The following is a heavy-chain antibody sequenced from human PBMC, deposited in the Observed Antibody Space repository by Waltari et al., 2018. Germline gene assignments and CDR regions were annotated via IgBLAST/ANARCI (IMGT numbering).Heavy chain of an antibody. J-gene: IGHJ4*02. CDR1: SLSPTGYY. Sequence: QVQPQQWGAGPLNHSETLTLTSAHSSLSPTGYYWSWSRHPPGKGLEWIGEINHSGSTNYNPSLKSRVTISVDTSKNQFSLKLSSVTAADTAVYYCRYHRSSSWTGVRGIDYWGQGTLVTVSS. CDR3: RYHRSSSWTGVRGIDY. D-gene: IGHD6-13*01. V-gene: IGHV4-34*01. CDR2: INHSGST.